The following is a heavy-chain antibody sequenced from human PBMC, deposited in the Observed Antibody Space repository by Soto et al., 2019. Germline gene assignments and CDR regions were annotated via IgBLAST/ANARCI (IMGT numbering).Heavy chain of an antibody. CDR2: ISAYNGNT. J-gene: IGHJ6*02. Sequence: SVKVSCKASGYTFTSYGISWVRQAPGQGLEWMGWISAYNGNTNYAQKLQGRVTMTTDTSTSTDYMELRSLRSDDTAVYYCAYSSGARGYYGMDVWGQGTTVTVSS. CDR1: GYTFTSYG. CDR3: AYSSGARGYYGMDV. V-gene: IGHV1-18*01. D-gene: IGHD6-19*01.